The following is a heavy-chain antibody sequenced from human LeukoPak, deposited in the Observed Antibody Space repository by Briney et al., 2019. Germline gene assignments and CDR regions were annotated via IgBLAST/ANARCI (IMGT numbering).Heavy chain of an antibody. CDR3: ARHGGTLDYFDY. CDR1: GGSISTYY. Sequence: PSETPSLTCNVSGGSISTYYWSWIRQPPGKGLEWIGYISDGGATSYNPSLKGRVTISVDSPKNRFSLRLTSLTAVDTALYYCARHGGTLDYFDYWGPGSLVTVSS. V-gene: IGHV4-59*08. J-gene: IGHJ4*02. D-gene: IGHD1-26*01. CDR2: ISDGGAT.